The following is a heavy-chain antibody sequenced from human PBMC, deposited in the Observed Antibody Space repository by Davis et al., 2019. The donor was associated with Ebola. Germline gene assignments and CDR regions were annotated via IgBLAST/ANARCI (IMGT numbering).Heavy chain of an antibody. J-gene: IGHJ6*02. CDR1: GGSFSGYY. D-gene: IGHD5-18*01. V-gene: IGHV4-34*01. Sequence: SETLSLTCAVYGGSFSGYYWSWIRQPPGKGLEWIGEINHSGSTNYNPSLKSRVTISVDTSKNQFSLKLSSVTAADTAVYYCAREGYSYGWNGMDVWGQGTTVTVSS. CDR3: AREGYSYGWNGMDV. CDR2: INHSGST.